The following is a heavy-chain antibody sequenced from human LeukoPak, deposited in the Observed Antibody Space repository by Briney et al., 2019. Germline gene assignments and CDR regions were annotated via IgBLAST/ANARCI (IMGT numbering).Heavy chain of an antibody. Sequence: GASVKVSCKASGGTFSSYAISWVRQAPGQGLEWMGGIIPIFGTANYAQKFQGRVTMTRDMSTSTVYMELSSLRSEDTAVYYCASSPPGYYYGSGSYSPSVDYWGQGTLVTVSS. V-gene: IGHV1-69*05. CDR3: ASSPPGYYYGSGSYSPSVDY. J-gene: IGHJ4*02. CDR2: IIPIFGTA. D-gene: IGHD3-10*01. CDR1: GGTFSSYA.